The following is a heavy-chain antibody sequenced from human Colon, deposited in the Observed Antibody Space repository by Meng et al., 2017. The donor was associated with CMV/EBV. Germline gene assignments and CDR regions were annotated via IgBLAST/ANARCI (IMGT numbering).Heavy chain of an antibody. CDR3: ARGVHGRFCPGTTCYPVDY. D-gene: IGHD2-2*01. CDR2: LYYGANT. V-gene: IGHV4-39*06. Sequence: SETLSLTCAVSGGSISSASYFWGWIRHPPGKGLEWIGNLYYGANTYYNPSLRSRVSISVDKSRNQFALKVESVTAADTAVYYCARGVHGRFCPGTTCYPVDYWGQGTLVTV. CDR1: GGSISSASYF. J-gene: IGHJ4*02.